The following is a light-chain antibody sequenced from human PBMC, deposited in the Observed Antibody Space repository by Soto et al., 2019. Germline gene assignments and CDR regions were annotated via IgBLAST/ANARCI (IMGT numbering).Light chain of an antibody. J-gene: IGLJ1*01. Sequence: SVLTQPASVSGSPGQSITISCTGGSSDIGGYNYVSWFQQHPGKVPKLMIYEVTNRPSGVSNRFSGSKSGSTASLTISGLQAEDEADYYCSSYTSGNTLVFGTGTKVTVL. CDR3: SSYTSGNTLV. CDR2: EVT. CDR1: SSDIGGYNY. V-gene: IGLV2-14*01.